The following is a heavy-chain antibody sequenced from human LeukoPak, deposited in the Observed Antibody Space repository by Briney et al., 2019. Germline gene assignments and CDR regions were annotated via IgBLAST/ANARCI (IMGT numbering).Heavy chain of an antibody. CDR3: TKDGYLGHYFDY. Sequence: GGSLRLSCAASGFTFTTYGMHWVRQAPGKGLEWVVAISNDGGNKYYADSVKGRFTISRDNSKNTLYLQMNSLRAEDTAVYYCTKDGYLGHYFDYWGQGTLVTVSS. D-gene: IGHD2-21*01. CDR2: ISNDGGNK. J-gene: IGHJ4*02. V-gene: IGHV3-30*18. CDR1: GFTFTTYG.